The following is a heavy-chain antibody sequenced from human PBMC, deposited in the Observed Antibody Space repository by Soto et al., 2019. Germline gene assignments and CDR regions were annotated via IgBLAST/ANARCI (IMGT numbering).Heavy chain of an antibody. Sequence: QAQLVQSGAEVKKPGASANISCKASGCTFTRYNIHWVRQAAGQGLEWMGIIDTRGGSADYTQRFQGRVTMTRDTSTGTVYMELSSLGSEDTAVYYCARDLPRDPVRGSFDIWGQGTMVTVSS. CDR1: GCTFTRYN. J-gene: IGHJ3*02. CDR3: ARDLPRDPVRGSFDI. V-gene: IGHV1-46*01. CDR2: IDTRGGSA. D-gene: IGHD3-10*01.